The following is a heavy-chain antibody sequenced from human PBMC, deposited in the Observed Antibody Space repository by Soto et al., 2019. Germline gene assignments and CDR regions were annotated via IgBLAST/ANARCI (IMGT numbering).Heavy chain of an antibody. CDR2: IHNDGSTT. CDR3: ARDNWNSY. CDR1: GFTFSSYW. D-gene: IGHD1-7*01. J-gene: IGHJ4*01. V-gene: IGHV3-74*01. Sequence: EVQLVESGGGLVQPGGSVRLSCAASGFTFSSYWMHWVRQAPGKGLMWVSRIHNDGSTTRYPDSVKGRFTISRDNAKNTLYLQMSSLRVEDTAVYYCARDNWNSYWGQGTLVTVSS.